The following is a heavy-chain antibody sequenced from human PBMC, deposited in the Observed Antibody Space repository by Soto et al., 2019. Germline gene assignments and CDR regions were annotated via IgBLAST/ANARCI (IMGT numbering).Heavy chain of an antibody. V-gene: IGHV3-23*01. D-gene: IGHD6-19*01. Sequence: VQLLESGGGLVQPGGSLRLSCAASGFTFSSFAMSWVRQAPGKGLEWVSAIGSRGDSIYYADSVKGRFTISRDNSKNTLYLQMNSLRAEDTAVYYCAKDLIYGYNSGRPFDSWGQGTLVTVSS. J-gene: IGHJ4*02. CDR2: IGSRGDSI. CDR3: AKDLIYGYNSGRPFDS. CDR1: GFTFSSFA.